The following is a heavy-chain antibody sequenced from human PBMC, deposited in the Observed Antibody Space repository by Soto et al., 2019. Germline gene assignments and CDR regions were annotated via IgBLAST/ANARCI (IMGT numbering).Heavy chain of an antibody. Sequence: NPSETLSLTCTVSGGSITSSSYYWGWIRQPPGKGLEWIGGIYYSGRSYYNPSLKRRVNMSVDTSKNQFSLTLNSVTAADAAVYYCARQRTTVVTQAYFDHWGQGTLVTVSS. CDR1: GGSITSSSYY. CDR3: ARQRTTVVTQAYFDH. CDR2: IYYSGRS. V-gene: IGHV4-39*01. J-gene: IGHJ4*02. D-gene: IGHD4-17*01.